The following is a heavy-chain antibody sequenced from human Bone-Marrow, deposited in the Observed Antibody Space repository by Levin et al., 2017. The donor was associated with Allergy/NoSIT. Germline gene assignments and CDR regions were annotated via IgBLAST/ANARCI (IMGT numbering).Heavy chain of an antibody. CDR2: IWYDGSNK. CDR3: ARFSGGDYADY. CDR1: GFTFSSYG. Sequence: QTGGSLRLSCAASGFTFSSYGMHWVRQAPGKGLEWVAVIWYDGSNKYYADSVKGRFTISRDNSKNTLYLQMNSLRAEDTAVYYCARFSGGDYADYWGQGTLVTVSS. V-gene: IGHV3-33*01. D-gene: IGHD3-10*01. J-gene: IGHJ4*02.